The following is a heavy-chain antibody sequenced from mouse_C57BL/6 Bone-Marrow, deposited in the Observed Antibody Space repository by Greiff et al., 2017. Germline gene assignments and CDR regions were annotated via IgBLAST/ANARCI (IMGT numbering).Heavy chain of an antibody. V-gene: IGHV1-82*01. CDR3: AHYYYGSSYLYAMDY. CDR2: INPGDGDT. D-gene: IGHD1-1*01. Sequence: QVQLQQSGPELVKPGASVKISCKASGYAFSSSWMNWVKQRPGKGLEWIGRINPGDGDTNYNGKFKGKATLTADKSSSTAYMQLSSLTSEDSAVYFCAHYYYGSSYLYAMDYWGQGTSVTVSS. CDR1: GYAFSSSW. J-gene: IGHJ4*01.